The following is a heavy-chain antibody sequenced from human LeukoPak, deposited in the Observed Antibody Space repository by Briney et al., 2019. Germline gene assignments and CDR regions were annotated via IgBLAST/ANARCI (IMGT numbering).Heavy chain of an antibody. J-gene: IGHJ4*02. CDR3: ISEGY. V-gene: IGHV1-2*02. CDR2: INPNSGGT. Sequence: ASVKVSCKASGYTFTSYGISWVRQAPGQGLEWMGWINPNSGGTNYAQKFRDRVTMTRDTSISTAYMELSSLRSDDDTAVYYCISEGYWGQGSLVTVSS. CDR1: GYTFTSYG.